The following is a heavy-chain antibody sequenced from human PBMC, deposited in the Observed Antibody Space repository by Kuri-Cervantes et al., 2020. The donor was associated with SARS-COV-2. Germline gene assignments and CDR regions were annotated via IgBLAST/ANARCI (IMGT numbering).Heavy chain of an antibody. CDR2: IKSKTNGGTR. V-gene: IGHV3-15*01. D-gene: IGHD5-18*01. CDR3: ARVVDTMEGYYGMDV. Sequence: GGSLRLSCAASGFTFSYAWMSWVRQDPGKGLEWVGRIKSKTNGGTRDYAAPVKGRFTISRDNSKNTLYLQMNSLRAEDTAVYYCARVVDTMEGYYGMDVWGQGTTVTVSS. J-gene: IGHJ6*02. CDR1: GFTFSYAW.